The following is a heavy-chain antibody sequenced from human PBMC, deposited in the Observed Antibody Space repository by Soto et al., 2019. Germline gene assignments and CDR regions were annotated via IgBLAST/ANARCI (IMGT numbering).Heavy chain of an antibody. CDR1: GFTFSSYS. V-gene: IGHV3-21*01. D-gene: IGHD2-15*01. CDR3: ARDYMVDNNWFDP. Sequence: GGSLRLSCAASGFTFSSYSMNWVRQAPGKGLEWVSSISSSSSYIYYADSVKGRFTISRDNAKNSLYLQMNSLRAEDTAVYYCARDYMVDNNWFDPWGQGTLVTVSS. J-gene: IGHJ5*02. CDR2: ISSSSSYI.